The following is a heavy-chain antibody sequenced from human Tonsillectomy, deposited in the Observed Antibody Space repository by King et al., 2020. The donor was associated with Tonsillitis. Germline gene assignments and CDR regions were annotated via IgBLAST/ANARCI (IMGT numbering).Heavy chain of an antibody. V-gene: IGHV3-49*04. D-gene: IGHD5-18*01. CDR2: IESKVYGGTT. CDR3: TLHSAPPV. Sequence: QLVQSGGGLVQPGRSLRLSCTASGFTFGDFAVSWVRQAPGRGLEWVGFIESKVYGGTTQYAASVKGRFSISIDDSKSIAYLQMNSLKTEDTAVYYCTLHSAPPVWGQGTLVTVSS. J-gene: IGHJ4*02. CDR1: GFTFGDFA.